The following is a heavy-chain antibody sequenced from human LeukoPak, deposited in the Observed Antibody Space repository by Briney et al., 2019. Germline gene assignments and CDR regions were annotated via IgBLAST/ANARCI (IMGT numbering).Heavy chain of an antibody. CDR3: AVRSLLLDVIDY. V-gene: IGHV1-69*06. Sequence: SVKVSCKASGGTFSSNAISWVRQAPGQGLEWMGGIIPIFGTANYAQKFQGRVTITADKSTSTAYMELSSLRSEDTAVYYCAVRSLLLDVIDYWGQGTLVTVSS. D-gene: IGHD2-15*01. CDR2: IIPIFGTA. J-gene: IGHJ4*02. CDR1: GGTFSSNA.